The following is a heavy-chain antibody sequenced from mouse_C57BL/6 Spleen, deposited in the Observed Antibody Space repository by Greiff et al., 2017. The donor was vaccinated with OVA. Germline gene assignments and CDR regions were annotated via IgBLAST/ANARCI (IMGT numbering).Heavy chain of an antibody. CDR1: GFNIKDYY. J-gene: IGHJ1*03. Sequence: EVKLQESGAELVKPGASVKLSCTASGFNIKDYYMHWVKQRTEQGLEWIGRIDPEDGETKYAPKFQGKATITADTSSNTAYLQLSSLTSEDTAVYYCAREEIITTVVADYWYFDVWGTGTTVTVSS. V-gene: IGHV14-2*01. D-gene: IGHD1-1*01. CDR3: AREEIITTVVADYWYFDV. CDR2: IDPEDGET.